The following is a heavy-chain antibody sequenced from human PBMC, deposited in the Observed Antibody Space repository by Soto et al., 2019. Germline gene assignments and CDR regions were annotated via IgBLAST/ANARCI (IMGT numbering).Heavy chain of an antibody. CDR2: MNPNSGGT. D-gene: IGHD2-15*01. CDR3: ARGRGYSDGIDY. J-gene: IGHJ4*02. V-gene: IGHV1-8*01. CDR1: GYTFTSLD. Sequence: ASVKVSCKASGYTFTSLDINWVRQATGQGLEWMGWMNPNSGGTGSAQKFQGRVAMTRDTSINTAYMELSSLRSDDTAVYYCARGRGYSDGIDYWGQGTLVTVSS.